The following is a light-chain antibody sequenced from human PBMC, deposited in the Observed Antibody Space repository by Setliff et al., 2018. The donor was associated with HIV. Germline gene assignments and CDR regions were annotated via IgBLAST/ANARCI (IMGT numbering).Light chain of an antibody. CDR1: SSDIGDYES. V-gene: IGLV2-23*02. CDR2: DVT. CDR3: CSYAGADTWM. J-gene: IGLJ3*02. Sequence: QSALTQPASVSGSPGQSITISCTGSSSDIGDYESVSWYQQHPGEVPKLMVYDVTKRPSGVSDRFSASKSGNTASLTISGLQADDEAHYYCCSYAGADTWMFGGGTKGTVL.